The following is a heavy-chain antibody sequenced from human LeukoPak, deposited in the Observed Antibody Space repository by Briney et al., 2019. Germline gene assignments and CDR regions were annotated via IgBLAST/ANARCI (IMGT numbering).Heavy chain of an antibody. D-gene: IGHD1-26*01. Sequence: PPESLSLTCAVYGGSFSGYYWSGVRQPAGEGVGRVGRIYTSGATNYNPSLKSRVTISADTSKNQFSLNLSSVTAADTAVYYCARARFLGNYFFDYWGQGTLVTVSS. V-gene: IGHV4-59*10. J-gene: IGHJ4*02. CDR3: ARARFLGNYFFDY. CDR1: GGSFSGYY. CDR2: IYTSGAT.